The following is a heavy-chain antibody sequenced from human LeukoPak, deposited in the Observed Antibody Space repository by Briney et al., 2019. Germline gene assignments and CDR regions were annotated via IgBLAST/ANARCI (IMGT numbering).Heavy chain of an antibody. Sequence: PGGSLRLSXAASGFTVSSNYMSWVCQAPGKGLEWVSVIYSGGSTYYADSVKGRFTISRDNSKNTLYLQMNSLRAEDTAVYYCARGSSSGWFDPWGQGTLVTVSS. CDR2: IYSGGST. V-gene: IGHV3-66*02. J-gene: IGHJ5*02. CDR1: GFTVSSNY. CDR3: ARGSSSGWFDP. D-gene: IGHD6-13*01.